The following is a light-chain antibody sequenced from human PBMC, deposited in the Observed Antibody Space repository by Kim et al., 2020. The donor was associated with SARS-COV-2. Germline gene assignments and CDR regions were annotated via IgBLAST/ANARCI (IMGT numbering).Light chain of an antibody. V-gene: IGKV1-27*01. Sequence: VSVGDRVTITCRASPGITNSLAWYQQKPGKVPQLLIYAASALQSGVPSRFSGSGSGTDFTLTISSLQPEDVATYYCQKYNSAPWTFGQGTKVEIK. J-gene: IGKJ1*01. CDR1: PGITNS. CDR3: QKYNSAPWT. CDR2: AAS.